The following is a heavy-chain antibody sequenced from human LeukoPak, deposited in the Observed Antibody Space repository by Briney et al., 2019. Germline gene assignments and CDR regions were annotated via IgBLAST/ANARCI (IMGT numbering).Heavy chain of an antibody. Sequence: GGSLRLSCAASGFTFDDYGMHWVRQVPGKGLEWVSLISGDGDSTYYADSVKGRFTISRDNSKSSLFLQMNSLTTEDTALYYCAKDYDSSGYFLSFFDSWGQGTLVTVSS. CDR2: ISGDGDST. V-gene: IGHV3-43*02. J-gene: IGHJ4*02. CDR3: AKDYDSSGYFLSFFDS. D-gene: IGHD3-22*01. CDR1: GFTFDDYG.